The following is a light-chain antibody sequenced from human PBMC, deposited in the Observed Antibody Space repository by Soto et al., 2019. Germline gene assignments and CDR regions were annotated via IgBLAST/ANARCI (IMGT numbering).Light chain of an antibody. CDR3: QQDGSSDT. Sequence: IRFTKSAVALSLSPGVRATLSCRASQSVSNNYLAWYQQKPGQAPRLLIYGASNRATGIPDRFSGSGSGTDFTLTISRLEAEDFAVYYGQQDGSSDTFGQGTKLDI. V-gene: IGKV3-20*01. CDR2: GAS. CDR1: QSVSNNY. J-gene: IGKJ1*01.